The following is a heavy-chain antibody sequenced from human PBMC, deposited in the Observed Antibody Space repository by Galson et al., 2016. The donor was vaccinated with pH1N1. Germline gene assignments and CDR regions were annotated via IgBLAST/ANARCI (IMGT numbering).Heavy chain of an antibody. D-gene: IGHD3-22*01. CDR2: IIPIFGTP. Sequence: SVKVSCKASGGAFSAYAISRVRQAPGQGLEWIGGIIPIFGTPNYAQKFQGRVTITADESTSTHYMELSSLRSEDTAIYYCARRDKYFDTSGFQNWGQGTLVTVSS. V-gene: IGHV1-69*13. CDR3: ARRDKYFDTSGFQN. J-gene: IGHJ4*02. CDR1: GGAFSAYA.